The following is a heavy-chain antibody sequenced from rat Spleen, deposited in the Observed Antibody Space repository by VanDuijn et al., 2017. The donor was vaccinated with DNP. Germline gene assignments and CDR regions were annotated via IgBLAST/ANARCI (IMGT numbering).Heavy chain of an antibody. CDR2: ITNTGGST. CDR1: GFIFSNYW. J-gene: IGHJ4*01. Sequence: EVQLVESGGGPVQPGRSLKLSCVASGFIFSNYWMTWIRQAPGKGLEWVASITNTGGSTYYPDSVKGRFTISRDNAKSTLYLQMNSLRSEDTATYYCTRVYTRVYYYVMDAWGQGASVTVSS. D-gene: IGHD1-4*01. CDR3: TRVYTRVYYYVMDA. V-gene: IGHV5-31*01.